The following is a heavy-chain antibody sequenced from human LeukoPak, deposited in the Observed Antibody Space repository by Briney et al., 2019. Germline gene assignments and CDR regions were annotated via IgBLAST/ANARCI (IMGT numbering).Heavy chain of an antibody. V-gene: IGHV3-53*01. D-gene: IGHD3-22*01. Sequence: PGGSLRLSCAASGFTVSSNYMSWVRQAPGKGLEWVSVIYSGGSTYYADSVKGRFTISRDNSKNTLYLQMNSLRAEDTAVYYCARSKYYYDSSGYPGAFDIWGQGTMVTVSS. J-gene: IGHJ3*02. CDR3: ARSKYYYDSSGYPGAFDI. CDR2: IYSGGST. CDR1: GFTVSSNY.